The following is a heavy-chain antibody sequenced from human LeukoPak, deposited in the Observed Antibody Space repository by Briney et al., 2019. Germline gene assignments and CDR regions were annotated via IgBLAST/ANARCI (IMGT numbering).Heavy chain of an antibody. CDR3: ARHFAYSSSSYFDY. Sequence: SETLSLTCSVSGGSVSTYYWSWIRQPPGKGLEWIGYVYYTGSTNYNPSLKSRVTMFEDKSKNQFPLRLYSVTVADTAVYYCARHFAYSSSSYFDYWGQGSLVTVSS. CDR1: GGSVSTYY. D-gene: IGHD6-6*01. V-gene: IGHV4-59*08. J-gene: IGHJ4*02. CDR2: VYYTGST.